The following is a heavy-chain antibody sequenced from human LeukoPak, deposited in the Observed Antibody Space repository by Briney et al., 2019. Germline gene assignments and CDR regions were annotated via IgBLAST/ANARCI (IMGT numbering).Heavy chain of an antibody. V-gene: IGHV3-21*01. D-gene: IGHD6-13*01. Sequence: GGSLRLSCAASGFTFSSYSMNWVRQAPGKGLEWVSSISSSSSYIYYADSVKGRFTISRDNAKNSLYLQMNSLRAEDTAVYYCARVAAAGTHVLVDYWGQGTLVTVSS. J-gene: IGHJ4*02. CDR2: ISSSSSYI. CDR1: GFTFSSYS. CDR3: ARVAAAGTHVLVDY.